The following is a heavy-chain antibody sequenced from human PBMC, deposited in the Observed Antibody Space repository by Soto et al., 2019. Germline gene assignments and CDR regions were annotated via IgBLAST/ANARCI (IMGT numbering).Heavy chain of an antibody. CDR2: ISSSSSYT. V-gene: IGHV3-11*05. Sequence: QVQLVESGGGLVKPGGSLRLSCAASGFTFSDYYMSWISQAPGKGLEWVSYISSSSSYTNYADSVKGRFTISRDNAKNSLYLQMDSLRAEDPAVYYRARDLATMVRGFITYNWFDPWVQGTLVTVSS. CDR3: ARDLATMVRGFITYNWFDP. J-gene: IGHJ5*02. D-gene: IGHD3-10*01. CDR1: GFTFSDYY.